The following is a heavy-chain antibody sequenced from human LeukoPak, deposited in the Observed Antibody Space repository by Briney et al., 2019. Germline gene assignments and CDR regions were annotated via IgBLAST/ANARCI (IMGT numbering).Heavy chain of an antibody. Sequence: GASLKLSCKVSGYTISELSMHWVRQAPGKGLEWMGGFDPEDGETIYAQQFQGRVTMTEDTSTDTAYMELSSLRSEDTAVYYCAIIGGLFQLDYWGQGTLVTVSS. J-gene: IGHJ4*02. CDR2: FDPEDGET. V-gene: IGHV1-24*01. CDR3: AIIGGLFQLDY. D-gene: IGHD3-22*01. CDR1: GYTISELS.